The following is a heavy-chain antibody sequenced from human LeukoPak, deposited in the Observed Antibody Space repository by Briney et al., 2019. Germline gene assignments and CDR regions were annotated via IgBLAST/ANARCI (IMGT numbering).Heavy chain of an antibody. CDR3: VRGLWLLLNY. CDR1: GGSISTTNYY. Sequence: TSETLSLTCIVSGGSISTTNYYWGWIRQPPGKGLEWIGNIFYSGSTYYSPSLKSRVTISLDTSRNQFSLKLNSVTAADTAIYYCVRGLWLLLNYWGQGTLDTVSS. CDR2: IFYSGST. J-gene: IGHJ4*02. D-gene: IGHD5-18*01. V-gene: IGHV4-39*07.